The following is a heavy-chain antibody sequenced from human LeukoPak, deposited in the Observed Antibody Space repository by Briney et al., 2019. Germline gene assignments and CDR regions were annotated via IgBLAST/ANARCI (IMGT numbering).Heavy chain of an antibody. V-gene: IGHV1-69*05. D-gene: IGHD5/OR15-5a*01. CDR1: GGTFSSYA. CDR3: ASVTMVVSRSEAGAFDI. Sequence: SVKVSCKASGGTFSSYAITWVRQAPGQGLERMGGIIPMFGTSNYAQKLQGRVTITTDESTRTAYMDLSSLRSEDTAVYYCASVTMVVSRSEAGAFDIWGQGTLVTVSS. CDR2: IIPMFGTS. J-gene: IGHJ3*02.